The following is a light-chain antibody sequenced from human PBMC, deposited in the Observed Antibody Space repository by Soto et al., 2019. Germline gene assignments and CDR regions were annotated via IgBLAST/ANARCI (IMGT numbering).Light chain of an antibody. CDR3: QQQTNWPVT. Sequence: DIVLTQSPATLSSSPGDRATLSCRASQSVSTYLAWYQQKPGQAPKVLISAASNMATGIPARFSGSGSGTDFTLTISSLQPEDFAVYYCQQQTNWPVTFGGGTKVEIK. J-gene: IGKJ4*01. CDR1: QSVSTY. V-gene: IGKV3-11*01. CDR2: AAS.